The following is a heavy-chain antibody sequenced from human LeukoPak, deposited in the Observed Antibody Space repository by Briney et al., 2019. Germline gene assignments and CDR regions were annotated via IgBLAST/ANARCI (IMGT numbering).Heavy chain of an antibody. Sequence: GGSLRLSCAASGFTFSSYWMHWVRQAPGKGLVWVSRIKSDGASTKYADSVKGRFTISRDNAKNTLYVQMNSLRAEDTAVYYCARGTTYYYDSGGYSDAFDIWGQGTTVTVSS. CDR2: IKSDGAST. V-gene: IGHV3-74*03. J-gene: IGHJ3*02. CDR3: ARGTTYYYDSGGYSDAFDI. D-gene: IGHD3-22*01. CDR1: GFTFSSYW.